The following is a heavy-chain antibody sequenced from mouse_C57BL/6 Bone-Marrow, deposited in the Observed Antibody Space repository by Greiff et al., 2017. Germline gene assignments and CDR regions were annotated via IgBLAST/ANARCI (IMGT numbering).Heavy chain of an antibody. CDR3: ARGITTVPRYYCDY. D-gene: IGHD1-1*01. CDR2: IDPSDSYT. Sequence: VQLQQPGAELVRPGTSVKLSCKASGYTFTSYWMHWVKQRPGQGLEWIGVIDPSDSYTNYNQKFKGKATLTVDTSSSTAYMQLSSLTSEDSAVYYCARGITTVPRYYCDYWGLGTTHTVSS. CDR1: GYTFTSYW. V-gene: IGHV1-59*01. J-gene: IGHJ2*01.